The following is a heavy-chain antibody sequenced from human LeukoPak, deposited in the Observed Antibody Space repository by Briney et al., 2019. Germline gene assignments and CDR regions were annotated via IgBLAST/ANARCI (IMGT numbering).Heavy chain of an antibody. V-gene: IGHV1-3*04. CDR2: INTGNDHT. CDR1: GYTFTSFH. Sequence: ASVKVSCKTSGYTFTSFHVHWVRQAPGQGLEWMGRINTGNDHTRYSPKFQGRVTIAMDTSATTAYMELNSLTSEDTAVYYCARKSTNPGGGFDYWGQGTLVAVSS. CDR3: ARKSTNPGGGFDY. J-gene: IGHJ4*02. D-gene: IGHD2-8*01.